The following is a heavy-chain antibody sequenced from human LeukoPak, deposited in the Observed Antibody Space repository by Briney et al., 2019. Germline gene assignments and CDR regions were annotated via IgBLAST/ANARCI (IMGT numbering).Heavy chain of an antibody. J-gene: IGHJ6*02. V-gene: IGHV3-48*01. CDR1: GFTFSSYS. D-gene: IGHD3-16*02. Sequence: PGGSLRLSCAASGFTFSSYSMNWVRQAPGKGLEWVSYISSSSSTIYYADSVKGRFTISRDNAKNSLYLQMNSLRAEDTAVYYCARDRGYYDYVWGSYRSPYYYYGMDVWGQGTTVTVSS. CDR2: ISSSSSTI. CDR3: ARDRGYYDYVWGSYRSPYYYYGMDV.